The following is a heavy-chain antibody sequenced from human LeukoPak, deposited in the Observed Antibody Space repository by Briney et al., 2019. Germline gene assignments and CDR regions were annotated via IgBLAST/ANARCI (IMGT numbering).Heavy chain of an antibody. D-gene: IGHD5-12*01. V-gene: IGHV3-21*01. CDR1: GFTFSSYS. CDR3: ARDGNSGYASYYFDY. J-gene: IGHJ4*02. CDR2: ISRTSSYI. Sequence: GGALRLSCAASGFTFSSYSMNWVRQAPGKGLEWVSSISRTSSYIYFADSVKGRFTISRDNAKNSLYLHMHSLRAEDTAVYYCARDGNSGYASYYFDYWGQGALVTVSS.